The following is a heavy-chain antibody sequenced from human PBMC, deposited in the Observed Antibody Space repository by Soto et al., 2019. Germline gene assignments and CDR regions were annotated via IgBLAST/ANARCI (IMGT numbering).Heavy chain of an antibody. D-gene: IGHD2-21*01. V-gene: IGHV4-38-2*02. Sequence: SETLSLTCTVSGYSISSGYYWGWIRQPPGKGLEWIGSIYHSGSTYYNPSLKSRVTISVDTSKNQFSLKLSSVTAADTAVYYCARGSTYCGGDCYDYWGQGTLVTVSS. CDR1: GYSISSGYY. CDR2: IYHSGST. J-gene: IGHJ4*02. CDR3: ARGSTYCGGDCYDY.